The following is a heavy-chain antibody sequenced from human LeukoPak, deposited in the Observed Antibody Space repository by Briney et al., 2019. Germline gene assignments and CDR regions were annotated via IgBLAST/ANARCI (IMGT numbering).Heavy chain of an antibody. J-gene: IGHJ4*02. V-gene: IGHV3-7*01. D-gene: IGHD2-15*01. CDR1: GFTFSSYW. Sequence: GGSLRLSCAASGFTFSSYWMSWVRQAPGKGLEWVANIKQDGSEKYYVDSVKGRFTISRDNAKNSLYLQTNSLRAEDTAVYYCARDQAQSGVAATFRYWGQGTLVTVSS. CDR3: ARDQAQSGVAATFRY. CDR2: IKQDGSEK.